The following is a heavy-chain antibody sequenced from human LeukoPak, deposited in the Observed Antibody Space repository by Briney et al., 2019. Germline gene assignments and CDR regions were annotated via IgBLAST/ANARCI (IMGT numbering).Heavy chain of an antibody. CDR1: GFTFSSYW. V-gene: IGHV4-34*01. Sequence: LRLSCAASGFTFSSYWMSWVRQPPGKGLEWIGEINHSGSTNYNPSLKSRVTISVDTSKNQFSLKLSSVTAADTAVYYCARGSSIAAAGTSYFDYWGQGTLVTVSS. CDR3: ARGSSIAAAGTSYFDY. D-gene: IGHD6-13*01. J-gene: IGHJ4*02. CDR2: INHSGST.